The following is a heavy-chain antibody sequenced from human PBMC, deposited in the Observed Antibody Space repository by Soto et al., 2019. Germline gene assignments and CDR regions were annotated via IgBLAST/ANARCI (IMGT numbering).Heavy chain of an antibody. D-gene: IGHD1-26*01. CDR1: GGSFSGYI. Sequence: SETLSLTCAVSGGSFSGYIWTWIRQPPGKGLQWIGQINHSGSSIYNPSLKNRVTISTMSNNKFSLELSSVTAADTAVYYCTRGLCSGSYYSGGWYYFDSWGQGTMVT. CDR2: INHSGSS. V-gene: IGHV4-34*01. CDR3: TRGLCSGSYYSGGWYYFDS. J-gene: IGHJ4*02.